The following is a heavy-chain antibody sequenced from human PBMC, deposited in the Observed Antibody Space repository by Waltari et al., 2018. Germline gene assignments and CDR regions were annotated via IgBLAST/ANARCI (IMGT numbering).Heavy chain of an antibody. V-gene: IGHV4-38-2*02. J-gene: IGHJ4*02. D-gene: IGHD3-3*01. CDR3: ARDRRHTIFGVVSLFDY. CDR1: GYSISSGYF. Sequence: QVQLQESGPGLVKPSETLSLTCAVSGYSISSGYFWGWCRQLPGKGLEWIGGVYHTGSTYYNPSLKSRVTISVDMSKNQFSLELASVAAADTAVYYCARDRRHTIFGVVSLFDYWGQGALVTVSS. CDR2: VYHTGST.